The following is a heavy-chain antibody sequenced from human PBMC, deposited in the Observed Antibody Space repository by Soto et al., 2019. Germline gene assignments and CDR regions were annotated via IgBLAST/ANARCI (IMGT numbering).Heavy chain of an antibody. J-gene: IGHJ4*02. Sequence: SGPTLVNPTQTLTLTCTFSGFSLSTSGVGVGWIRQPPGKALEWLALIYWDDDKRYSPSLKSRLTITKDTSQNQVVLTMTNMDPVDTATYYCARALEMATITGYCDYWGQGTLVTVSS. V-gene: IGHV2-5*02. CDR3: ARALEMATITGYCDY. CDR1: GFSLSTSGVG. D-gene: IGHD5-12*01. CDR2: IYWDDDK.